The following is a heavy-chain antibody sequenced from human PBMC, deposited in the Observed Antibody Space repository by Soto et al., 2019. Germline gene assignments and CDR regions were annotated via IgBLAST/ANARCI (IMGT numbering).Heavy chain of an antibody. V-gene: IGHV1-18*01. J-gene: IGHJ5*02. Sequence: ASVKVSCQASGYTFTSYGISWVRQAPGQGLEWMGWISAYNGNTNYAQKLQGRDTMTTDTSTSTAYMELRSLRSDDTAVYYCARVWSVVRGVSNWFDPWGQGTLVTVSS. CDR1: GYTFTSYG. CDR2: ISAYNGNT. D-gene: IGHD3-10*01. CDR3: ARVWSVVRGVSNWFDP.